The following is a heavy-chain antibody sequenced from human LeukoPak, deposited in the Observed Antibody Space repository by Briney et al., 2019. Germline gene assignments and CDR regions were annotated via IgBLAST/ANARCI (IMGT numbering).Heavy chain of an antibody. CDR3: ARDYGSGSNNFDY. CDR1: GYTFTGYY. J-gene: IGHJ4*02. D-gene: IGHD3-10*01. CDR2: INPNSGGT. V-gene: IGHV1-2*02. Sequence: ASVKVSCKASGYTFTGYYMHWVRQAPGQGLEWMGWINPNSGGTNYAQKFQGRVTMTRDTSISTAYMELSRLRSDGTAVYYCARDYGSGSNNFDYWGQGTLVTVSS.